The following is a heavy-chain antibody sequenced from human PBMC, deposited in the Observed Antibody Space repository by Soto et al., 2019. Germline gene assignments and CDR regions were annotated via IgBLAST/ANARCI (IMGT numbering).Heavy chain of an antibody. J-gene: IGHJ6*02. D-gene: IGHD2-21*02. V-gene: IGHV4-59*01. CDR2: IYYSGST. Sequence: PSETLSLTCTVSGGSISSYYWSWIRQPPGKGLEWIGYIYYSGSTNYNPSLKSRVTISVDTSKNQFSLKLSSVTAADTAVYYCATWGGCGGDCSDYYYYGMDVWGQGTTVTVSS. CDR3: ATWGGCGGDCSDYYYYGMDV. CDR1: GGSISSYY.